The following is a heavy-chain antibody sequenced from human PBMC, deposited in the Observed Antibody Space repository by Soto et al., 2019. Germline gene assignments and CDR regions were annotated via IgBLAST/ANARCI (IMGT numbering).Heavy chain of an antibody. Sequence: QVELQESGPGLVKPSQTLSLTCTVSGGSISSGGYYWSWIRQHPGKGLEWIGYIYYSGSTYYNPSLKSRVTMSVDTSKNQFSLRLSSVTAADTAVYYCATGYSSSWYNFWGQGTLVTVSS. CDR1: GGSISSGGYY. J-gene: IGHJ4*02. D-gene: IGHD6-13*01. CDR2: IYYSGST. CDR3: ATGYSSSWYNF. V-gene: IGHV4-31*03.